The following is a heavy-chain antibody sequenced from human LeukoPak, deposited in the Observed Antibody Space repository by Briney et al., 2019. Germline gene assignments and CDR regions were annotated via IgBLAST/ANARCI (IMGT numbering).Heavy chain of an antibody. Sequence: GGSLRLPCAASGFIFSSYAMSWVRLAPGKGLEWVSAISGSGDKIFYADSVKGRFTISRDNSRNTLYLQMNSLRAEDTATYYCAKALADGGTFDYWGQGTLVTVSS. V-gene: IGHV3-23*01. CDR3: AKALADGGTFDY. D-gene: IGHD4-23*01. J-gene: IGHJ4*02. CDR2: ISGSGDKI. CDR1: GFIFSSYA.